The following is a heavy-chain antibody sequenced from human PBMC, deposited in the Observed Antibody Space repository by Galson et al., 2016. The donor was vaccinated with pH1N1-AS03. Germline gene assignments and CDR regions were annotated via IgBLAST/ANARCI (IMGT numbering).Heavy chain of an antibody. D-gene: IGHD3-22*01. CDR2: ISVENGNT. CDR3: AREMREWHDNSGFHILFDY. J-gene: IGHJ4*02. V-gene: IGHV1-18*01. Sequence: SVKVSCKAAGYTFSRHGISWVRQAPGQGLEWLGWISVENGNTNNAQKLQGRVTMTTDTATSTAYMELRSLRSDDTAVYYCAREMREWHDNSGFHILFDYWGQGTLVTVSS. CDR1: GYTFSRHG.